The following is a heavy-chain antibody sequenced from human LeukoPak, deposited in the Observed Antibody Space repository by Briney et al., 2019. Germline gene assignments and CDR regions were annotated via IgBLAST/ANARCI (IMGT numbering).Heavy chain of an antibody. D-gene: IGHD6-13*01. J-gene: IGHJ4*02. Sequence: KPSETLSLTCTVSGGSISGYYWNWIRQPPGKGLEWIGYIYFSGNTNYNPSLKSRVTMSVGTSKKQFSLKLSSVTAADTAVYYCARSRRLYSNTWYFDYWGQGTLVTVSS. CDR1: GGSISGYY. CDR2: IYFSGNT. CDR3: ARSRRLYSNTWYFDY. V-gene: IGHV4-59*08.